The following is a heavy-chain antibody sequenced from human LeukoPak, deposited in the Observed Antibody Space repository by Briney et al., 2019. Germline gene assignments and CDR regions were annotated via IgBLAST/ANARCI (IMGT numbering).Heavy chain of an antibody. D-gene: IGHD6-13*01. CDR3: ARDSGYSSSWYRYNWFDP. Sequence: ASVKVSCKASGYTFTGYYMHWVRQAPGQGLEWMGWINPNSGGTNYAQKFQGRVTMTRDTSTSTAYMELSRLRSDDTAMYYCARDSGYSSSWYRYNWFDPWGQGTLVTVSS. CDR2: INPNSGGT. V-gene: IGHV1-2*02. J-gene: IGHJ5*02. CDR1: GYTFTGYY.